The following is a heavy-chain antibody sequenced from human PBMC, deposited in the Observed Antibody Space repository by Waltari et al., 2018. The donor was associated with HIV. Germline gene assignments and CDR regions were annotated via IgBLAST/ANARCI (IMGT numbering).Heavy chain of an antibody. CDR2: ITWNSGSI. J-gene: IGHJ4*02. CDR1: GFTFDDYA. CDR3: DY. V-gene: IGHV3-9*01. Sequence: EVQLVESGGGLVQPGRSLRLSCEASGFTFDDYAMHWVRQAPGKGLEWVSGITWNSGSIGYADSVKGRFTISRDNAKNSLYLQMSARCYEEDLDYYDYWGQGTLVAVSS.